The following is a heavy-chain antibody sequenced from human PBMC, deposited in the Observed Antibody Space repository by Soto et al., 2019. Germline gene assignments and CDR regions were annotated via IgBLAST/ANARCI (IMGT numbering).Heavy chain of an antibody. Sequence: QVQLVQSGAEVKKPGASVKVSCEASGYTFTDYFIHWVRQAPGQGLEWIGWINPYSGGADLSQKFQGRVTTTRDTSISTADMEGSSLRSDDTAVFYCARWMQYSQSGGSSHSGGDMWGQGTLVTVPS. CDR2: INPYSGGA. CDR3: ARWMQYSQSGGSSHSGGDM. V-gene: IGHV1-2*02. J-gene: IGHJ3*02. CDR1: GYTFTDYF. D-gene: IGHD2-15*01.